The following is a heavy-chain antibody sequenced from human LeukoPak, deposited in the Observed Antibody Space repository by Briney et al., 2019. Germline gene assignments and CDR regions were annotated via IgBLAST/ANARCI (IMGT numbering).Heavy chain of an antibody. CDR3: AKESRAPPYSSSWYGWFDP. Sequence: QPGGSLRLSCAASGFTFSSCEMNWVRQAPGKGLEWVSAISGSGGSTYYADSVKGRFTISRDNSKNTLYLQMNSLRAEDTAVYYCAKESRAPPYSSSWYGWFDPWGQGTLVTVSS. J-gene: IGHJ5*02. V-gene: IGHV3-23*01. CDR2: ISGSGGST. D-gene: IGHD6-13*01. CDR1: GFTFSSCE.